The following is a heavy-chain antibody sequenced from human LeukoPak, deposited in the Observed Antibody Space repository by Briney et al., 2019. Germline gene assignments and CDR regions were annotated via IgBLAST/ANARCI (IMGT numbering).Heavy chain of an antibody. CDR3: ASGDYGDPFDY. Sequence: GGSLRLSCAASGFTFSSYSMNWVRQAPGKGLEWVSYISSSGSTIYYADSVKGRFTISRDNAKNSLYLQMNSLRAEDTAVYYCASGDYGDPFDYWGQGTLVTVSS. J-gene: IGHJ4*02. D-gene: IGHD4-17*01. V-gene: IGHV3-48*04. CDR2: ISSSGSTI. CDR1: GFTFSSYS.